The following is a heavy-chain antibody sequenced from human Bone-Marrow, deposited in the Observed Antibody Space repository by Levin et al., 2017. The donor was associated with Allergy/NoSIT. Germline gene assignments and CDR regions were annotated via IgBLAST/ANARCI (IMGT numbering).Heavy chain of an antibody. CDR3: ARRDSDGSNSFDY. Sequence: RGESLKISCQASGYSFTSFWFAWVRQRPGKGLEWMGLIFPSDSDTRVSPSFQGQIFMSVDKSINTAYLHWSSLKASDTAMYYCARRDSDGSNSFDYWGQGTLVTVSP. CDR1: GYSFTSFW. J-gene: IGHJ4*02. D-gene: IGHD4-23*01. V-gene: IGHV5-51*01. CDR2: IFPSDSDT.